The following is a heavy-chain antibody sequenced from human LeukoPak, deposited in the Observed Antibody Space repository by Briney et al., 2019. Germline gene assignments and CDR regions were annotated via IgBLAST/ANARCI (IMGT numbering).Heavy chain of an antibody. CDR3: ARAVAGAFDY. CDR2: IYYSGSA. Sequence: SETLSPTCTVSGGSISSYYWSWIRQPPGKGLEWIGYIYYSGSAYYTPSLKSRVTISVDTSNNQFSLRLTSVTAADTAVYYCARAVAGAFDYWGQGTLVTVSS. D-gene: IGHD6-19*01. J-gene: IGHJ4*02. CDR1: GGSISSYY. V-gene: IGHV4-59*01.